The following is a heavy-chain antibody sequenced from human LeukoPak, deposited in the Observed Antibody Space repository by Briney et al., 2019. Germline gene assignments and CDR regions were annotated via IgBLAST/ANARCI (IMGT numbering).Heavy chain of an antibody. CDR1: GYTFTGYY. V-gene: IGHV1-2*02. Sequence: GASVKVSCKASGYTFTGYYMHWVRQAPGQGLEWMGWINPNSGGTNYAQKFQGRVTMTRDTSISTAYMELSRLRSDDTAVYYCAKDLRNWVTGDFDYWGQGTLVTVSP. CDR3: AKDLRNWVTGDFDY. D-gene: IGHD7-27*01. J-gene: IGHJ4*02. CDR2: INPNSGGT.